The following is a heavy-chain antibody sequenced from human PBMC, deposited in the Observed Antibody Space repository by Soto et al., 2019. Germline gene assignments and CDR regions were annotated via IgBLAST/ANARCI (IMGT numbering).Heavy chain of an antibody. Sequence: GESLNLLCSVSVYSFTLYCIGCVSHMHGKGLEWMGIIYPSDSDTRYRPSFQGQVTISAAKSISTAYLQWSSLKASDTAMYSCARLITTGYYYMDVWGKGTTVTVSS. CDR3: ARLITTGYYYMDV. D-gene: IGHD3-22*01. J-gene: IGHJ6*03. CDR2: IYPSDSDT. V-gene: IGHV5-51*01. CDR1: VYSFTLYC.